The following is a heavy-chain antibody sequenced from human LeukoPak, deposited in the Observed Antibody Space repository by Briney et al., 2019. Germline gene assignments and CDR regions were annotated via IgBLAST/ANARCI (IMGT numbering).Heavy chain of an antibody. D-gene: IGHD1-26*01. CDR3: AKYILGGIPPDH. CDR2: VTGSGGST. J-gene: IGHJ5*02. CDR1: GFTFSTYA. Sequence: QPGGSLRLSCAASGFTFSTYAMSWVRQAPGKGLEWVSSVTGSGGSTYYADSVRGRFTVSRDNSKNTVYLQMSSLKAEDTAVYYCAKYILGGIPPDHWGQGTLVTVSS. V-gene: IGHV3-23*01.